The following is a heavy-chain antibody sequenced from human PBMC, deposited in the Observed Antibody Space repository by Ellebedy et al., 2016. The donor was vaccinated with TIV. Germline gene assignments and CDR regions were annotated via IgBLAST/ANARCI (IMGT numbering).Heavy chain of an antibody. V-gene: IGHV3-11*06. D-gene: IGHD3-22*01. CDR1: GFTLSDYY. J-gene: IGHJ4*02. CDR3: ARDSRDDYDDVYYSFFDI. Sequence: PGGSLRLSCAASGFTLSDYYMTWIRQAPGTGLEWVSYISSSSSYTNYADSVKGRFTISRDSAKNSLYLQRNSLRGEDTAVYFCARDSRDDYDDVYYSFFDIWGQGTLVTVSS. CDR2: ISSSSSYT.